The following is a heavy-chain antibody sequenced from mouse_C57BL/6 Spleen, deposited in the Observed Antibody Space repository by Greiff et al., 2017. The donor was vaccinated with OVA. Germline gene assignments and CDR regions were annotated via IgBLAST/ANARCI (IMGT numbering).Heavy chain of an antibody. CDR2: IYPGDGDT. CDR1: GYTFTSYG. J-gene: IGHJ2*01. CDR3: AMDYFDY. Sequence: QVQLQQSGAELARPGASVKLSCKASGYTFTSYGISWVKQRTGQGLEWIGEIYPGDGDTNYNGKFKGKATLTADKSSSTAYMQLSSLTSEDSAVYFCAMDYFDYWGQGTTLTVSS. V-gene: IGHV1-81*01.